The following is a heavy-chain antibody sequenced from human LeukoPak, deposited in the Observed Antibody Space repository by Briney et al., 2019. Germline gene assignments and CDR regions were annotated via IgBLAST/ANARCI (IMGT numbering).Heavy chain of an antibody. CDR3: ARGGQYSSSWYDAFDI. J-gene: IGHJ3*02. Sequence: ASVKVSCKASGYTFTSYGISWVRQAPGQGLEWMGWISAYNGNTNYAQKLQDRVTMTTDTSTSTAYMELRSLRSDDTAVYYCARGGQYSSSWYDAFDIWGQGTMVTVSS. CDR1: GYTFTSYG. D-gene: IGHD6-13*01. CDR2: ISAYNGNT. V-gene: IGHV1-18*01.